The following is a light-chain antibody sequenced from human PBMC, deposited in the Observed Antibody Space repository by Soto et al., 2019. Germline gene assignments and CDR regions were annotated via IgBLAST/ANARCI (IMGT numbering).Light chain of an antibody. V-gene: IGKV3-20*01. CDR1: QSVYSSS. CDR2: GVS. J-gene: IGKJ2*01. Sequence: EIVLTQSPGTLSLSPGERATLSCRASQSVYSSSLAWYQQKPGQAPRLLIYGVSIRATGIPDRFSGSGSGTDFTITIRRLEHEDFAVYYCHQYGSSPSPFGQRTKVEIK. CDR3: HQYGSSPSP.